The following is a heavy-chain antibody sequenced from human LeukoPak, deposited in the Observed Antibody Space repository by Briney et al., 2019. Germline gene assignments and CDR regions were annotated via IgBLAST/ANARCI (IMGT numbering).Heavy chain of an antibody. D-gene: IGHD3-22*01. J-gene: IGHJ3*02. CDR3: ARGGRGSAAVVAPRAFDI. CDR2: TYTGGNS. CDR1: GFTVSSTH. V-gene: IGHV3-53*01. Sequence: GGSLRLSCAASGFTVSSTHIVWVRQAPGKGLEWVSVTYTGGNSYYTDSVKGRFIISRDISKNTLYLQMNSLGAEDSALYYCARGGRGSAAVVAPRAFDIWGQGTMVTVSS.